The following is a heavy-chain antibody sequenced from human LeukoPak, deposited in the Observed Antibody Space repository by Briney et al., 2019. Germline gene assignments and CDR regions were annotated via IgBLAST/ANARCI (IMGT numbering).Heavy chain of an antibody. CDR2: ISASGGST. CDR3: ARDRSREDTNEGFDY. CDR1: GFTFSNYA. V-gene: IGHV3-23*01. Sequence: PGGSLRLSCAASGFTFSNYAMSWVRQAPGKGLEWVSAISASGGSTYYADSVKGRFTTSRDNSKNTLYLQMNSLRAEDTAVYYCARDRSREDTNEGFDYWGQGTLVTVSS. D-gene: IGHD2-15*01. J-gene: IGHJ4*02.